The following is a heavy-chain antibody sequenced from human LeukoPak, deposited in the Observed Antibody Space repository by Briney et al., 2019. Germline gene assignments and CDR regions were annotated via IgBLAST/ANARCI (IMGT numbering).Heavy chain of an antibody. V-gene: IGHV3-21*01. D-gene: IGHD5-18*01. CDR2: ISGGSDYI. J-gene: IGHJ4*02. CDR3: AREYTAMAYDY. CDR1: GFMFNGYS. Sequence: GGSLRLSCAASGFMFNGYSMTWVRQAPGKGLEWVSYISGGSDYIYYTDSVKGRFTISRDNAKNSLYLQMNNLRVDDSAVYYCAREYTAMAYDYWGQGNLVTVSS.